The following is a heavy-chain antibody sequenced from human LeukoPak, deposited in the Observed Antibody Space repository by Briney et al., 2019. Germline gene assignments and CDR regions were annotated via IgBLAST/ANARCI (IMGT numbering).Heavy chain of an antibody. Sequence: ASVKVSCKASGYTFTSYGISWVRQAPGQGLEWMGGIIPIFGTANYAQKFQGRVTITADESTSTAYMELSSLRSEDTAVYYCASITSLWFGELIHPFEDVWGQGTTVTVSS. CDR3: ASITSLWFGELIHPFEDV. CDR1: GYTFTSYG. V-gene: IGHV1-69*13. CDR2: IIPIFGTA. D-gene: IGHD3-10*01. J-gene: IGHJ6*02.